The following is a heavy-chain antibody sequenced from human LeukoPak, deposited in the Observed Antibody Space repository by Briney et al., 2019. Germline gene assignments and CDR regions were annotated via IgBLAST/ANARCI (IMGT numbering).Heavy chain of an antibody. CDR3: AKVEGYYDSSGYLVDY. J-gene: IGHJ4*02. D-gene: IGHD3-22*01. Sequence: GGSLRLSCAASGFTFSSYSMNWVRQAPGKGLEWVSAISGSGGSTYYADSVKGRFTISRDNSKNTLYLQMNSLRAEDTAVYYCAKVEGYYDSSGYLVDYWGQGTLVTVSS. CDR2: ISGSGGST. V-gene: IGHV3-23*01. CDR1: GFTFSSYS.